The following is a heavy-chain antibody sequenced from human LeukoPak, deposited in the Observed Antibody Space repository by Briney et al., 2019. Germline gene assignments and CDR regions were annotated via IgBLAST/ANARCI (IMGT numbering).Heavy chain of an antibody. CDR3: ARSWAYYYDSSGYYSPGYFDY. CDR2: IYTSGST. D-gene: IGHD3-22*01. J-gene: IGHJ4*02. CDR1: GGSISSYY. V-gene: IGHV4-4*07. Sequence: PSETLSLTCTVSGGSISSYYWSWIRQPAGKGLEWIGRIYTSGSTNYNPSLKSRVTMSVDTSKNQFSLKLSSVTAADTAVYYCARSWAYYYDSSGYYSPGYFDYWGQGTLVTVSS.